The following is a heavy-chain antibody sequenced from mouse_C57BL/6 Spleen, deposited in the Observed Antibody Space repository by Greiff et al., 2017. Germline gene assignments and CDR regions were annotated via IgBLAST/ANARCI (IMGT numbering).Heavy chain of an antibody. D-gene: IGHD1-1*01. J-gene: IGHJ1*03. Sequence: VQRVASWGGLVKPGGSLKLSCAASGFTFSDYGMHWVRQAPEKGLEWVAYISSGSSTIYYADPVKGRFTISRDNAKNTLFLQMTSLRSEVTARYYCARRNYYGSPWYFDVWGTGTTVTVSS. CDR1: GFTFSDYG. CDR2: ISSGSSTI. V-gene: IGHV5-17*01. CDR3: ARRNYYGSPWYFDV.